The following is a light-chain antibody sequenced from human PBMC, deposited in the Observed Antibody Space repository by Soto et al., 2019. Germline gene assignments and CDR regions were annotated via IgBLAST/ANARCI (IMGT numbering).Light chain of an antibody. CDR1: QGISNY. J-gene: IGKJ1*01. V-gene: IGKV1-27*01. CDR2: AAS. Sequence: LTQAPSSLYASVGNRGTITCRASQGISNYLAWSQQKPGKVPKLLIYAASTLQSGVPSRFSGIGSGTDFTLTISSLQPEDVATYYCQKYNSARWTFGQGTKVDI. CDR3: QKYNSARWT.